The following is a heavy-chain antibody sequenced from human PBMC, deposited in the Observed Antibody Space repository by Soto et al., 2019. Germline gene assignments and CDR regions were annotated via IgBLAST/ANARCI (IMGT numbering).Heavy chain of an antibody. CDR2: INHSGST. CDR1: GGSFSGYY. CDR3: ARRLGSGSYSVYNWFDP. V-gene: IGHV4-34*01. J-gene: IGHJ5*02. Sequence: ASETLSLTCAVYGGSFSGYYWSWIRQPPGKGLEWIGEINHSGSTNYNPSLKSRVTISVDTSKNQFSLKLSSVTAADTAVYYCARRLGSGSYSVYNWFDPWGQGTLVTVSS. D-gene: IGHD1-26*01.